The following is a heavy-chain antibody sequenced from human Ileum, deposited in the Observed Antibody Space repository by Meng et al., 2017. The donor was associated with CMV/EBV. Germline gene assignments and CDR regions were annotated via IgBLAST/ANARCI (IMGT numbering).Heavy chain of an antibody. CDR1: GFTFSSYA. J-gene: IGHJ6*02. CDR3: ARARIPSRPIREYYGVDV. CDR2: ISYGGSDK. Sequence: GESLKISCAASGFTFSSYAMYWVRQAPGEGLEWVAVISYGGSDKYYADSVKGRFTISRDISKNTLYLQMSSLRAEDTAVYFCARARIPSRPIREYYGVDVWGQGTTVTVSS. D-gene: IGHD6-6*01. V-gene: IGHV3-30*04.